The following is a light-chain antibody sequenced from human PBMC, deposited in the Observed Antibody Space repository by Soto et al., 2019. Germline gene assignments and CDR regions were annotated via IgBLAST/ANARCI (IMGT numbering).Light chain of an antibody. V-gene: IGLV2-8*01. J-gene: IGLJ1*01. Sequence: QSALTQPPSASGSPGQSVAISCTGTSSDVGGYNYVSWYQQHPGKAPKLMIYEVNKRPSGVPDRFSGSKSGNTASLTVSGLQAEDEADYYCCSYGGTFYVFGTGTKVTVL. CDR1: SSDVGGYNY. CDR2: EVN. CDR3: CSYGGTFYV.